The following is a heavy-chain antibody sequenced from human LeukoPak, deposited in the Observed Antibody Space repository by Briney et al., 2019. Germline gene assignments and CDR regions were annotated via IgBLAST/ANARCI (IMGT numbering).Heavy chain of an antibody. CDR2: LSHSGSS. CDR3: ARASCSGDGCYNWFDP. D-gene: IGHD2-21*01. CDR1: GGSFSGYY. Sequence: SETLSLTCAVYGGSFSGYYWSWIRQPPGRGLEWIGYLSHSGSSDSNPSLKSRVTILVDTSKNQFSLNLTSVTAADTAVYYCARASCSGDGCYNWFDPWGQGTLVTVSS. V-gene: IGHV4-59*12. J-gene: IGHJ5*02.